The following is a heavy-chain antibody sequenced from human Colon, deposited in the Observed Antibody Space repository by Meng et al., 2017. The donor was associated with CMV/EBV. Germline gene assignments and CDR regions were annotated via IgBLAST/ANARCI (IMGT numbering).Heavy chain of an antibody. V-gene: IGHV3-30*19. CDR1: TFRNYG. CDR2: ISNDGSDK. CDR3: VRHKDDSPMDFLAKY. D-gene: IGHD3-10*01. J-gene: IGHJ4*02. Sequence: TFRNYGIYRGRQAPGKGLEEGAVISNDGSDKDDTDNVKGRFTSTRDNSKNTVYTQMNSLRSEDTATYYCVRHKDDSPMDFLAKYWGQGTLVTVSS.